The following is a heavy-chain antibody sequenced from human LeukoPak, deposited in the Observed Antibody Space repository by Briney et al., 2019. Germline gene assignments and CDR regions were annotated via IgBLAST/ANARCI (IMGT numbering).Heavy chain of an antibody. Sequence: SVKVSCKASGAPFSSYAISWVRQAPGQGLEWMGRIIPIFVIANYEQKFKGRVTITAHKSTSTAYMELSSLRSEDTAVYYCARVPDYYDSSGYFPPNFVDYWGQGTLVTVSS. D-gene: IGHD3-22*01. V-gene: IGHV1-69*04. CDR2: IIPIFVIA. J-gene: IGHJ4*02. CDR1: GAPFSSYA. CDR3: ARVPDYYDSSGYFPPNFVDY.